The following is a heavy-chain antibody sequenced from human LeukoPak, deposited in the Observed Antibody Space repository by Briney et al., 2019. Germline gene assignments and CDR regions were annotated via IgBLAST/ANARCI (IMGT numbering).Heavy chain of an antibody. V-gene: IGHV1-2*02. D-gene: IGHD6-19*01. CDR2: INPNSGGT. J-gene: IGHJ6*03. CDR1: GYTFISYA. CDR3: ATTGREDSSGWFSYYYYYYMDV. Sequence: ASVKVSCKASGYTFISYAMNWVRQAPGQGLEWMGWINPNSGGTNYAQKFQGRVTMTRDTSISTAYMELSRLRSDDIAIYFCATTGREDSSGWFSYYYYYYMDVWGKGTTVTVSS.